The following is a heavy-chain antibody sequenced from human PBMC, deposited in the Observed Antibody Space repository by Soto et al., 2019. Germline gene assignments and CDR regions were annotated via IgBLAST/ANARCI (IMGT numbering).Heavy chain of an antibody. D-gene: IGHD4-17*01. CDR1: GGSFSGYY. CDR2: INHSGST. Sequence: SETLSLTCAVYGGSFSGYYWSWIRQPPGKGLEWIGEINHSGSTNYNPSLKSRVTISVDTSKNQFSLKLSSVTAADTAVYYCARMSAVPPPNNWFDPWGQGTLVNVSS. V-gene: IGHV4-34*01. CDR3: ARMSAVPPPNNWFDP. J-gene: IGHJ5*02.